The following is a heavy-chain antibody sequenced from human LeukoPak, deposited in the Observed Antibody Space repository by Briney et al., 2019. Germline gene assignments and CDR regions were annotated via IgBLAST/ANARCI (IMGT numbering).Heavy chain of an antibody. J-gene: IGHJ5*02. CDR1: GYTFTSYD. D-gene: IGHD3-9*01. Sequence: ASEKVSCKASGYTFTSYDINWVRQATGQGLEWMGWMNPNSGNTGYSQKFQGRVTMTRNTSISTAYMELSSLRSEDTAVYYRARGYYDFLTAYTRFDPWGQGTLVTVSS. CDR2: MNPNSGNT. V-gene: IGHV1-8*01. CDR3: ARGYYDFLTAYTRFDP.